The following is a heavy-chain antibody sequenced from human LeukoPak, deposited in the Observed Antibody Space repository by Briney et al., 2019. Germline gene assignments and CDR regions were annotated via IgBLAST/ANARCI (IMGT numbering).Heavy chain of an antibody. CDR3: ARHILGSWCDP. D-gene: IGHD1-26*01. CDR1: GGSISSYY. CDR2: IYTSGST. J-gene: IGHJ5*02. V-gene: IGHV4-4*09. Sequence: SETLSLTCTVSGGSISSYYWSWIRQPPGKGLEWIGYIYTSGSTNYNPSLKSRVTISVDTSKNQFSLKLSSVTAADTAVYYCARHILGSWCDPWGQGTLVTVSS.